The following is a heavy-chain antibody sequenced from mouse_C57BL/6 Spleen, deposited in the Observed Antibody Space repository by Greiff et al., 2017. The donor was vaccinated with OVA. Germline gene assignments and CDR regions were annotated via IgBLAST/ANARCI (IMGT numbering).Heavy chain of an antibody. CDR1: GYTFTSYW. CDR3: ARREVVDPYYFDY. CDR2: LDPSDSYT. V-gene: IGHV1-50*01. Sequence: QVQLQQPGAELVKPGASVTLSCKASGYTFTSYWMQWVKQRPGQGLEWIGELDPSDSYTNYNQQFTGKATLTVDTSSRTAYMQRSSLTAEDSAVYYCARREVVDPYYFDYWGKGTTLTVSS. D-gene: IGHD1-1*01. J-gene: IGHJ2*01.